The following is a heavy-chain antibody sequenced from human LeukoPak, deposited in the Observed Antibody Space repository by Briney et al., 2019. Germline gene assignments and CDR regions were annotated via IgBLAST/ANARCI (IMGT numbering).Heavy chain of an antibody. Sequence: PGGSLRLSCAASGFTFSTHTVAWVRQAPWKGLECLSYISGSTSVIYYADSVKGRFTISRDNAKNSLYLQMNSLKAEDTAVYYCARGLYYMDVWGKGTTVTVSS. CDR3: ARGLYYMDV. CDR1: GFTFSTHT. J-gene: IGHJ6*03. V-gene: IGHV3-48*01. CDR2: ISGSTSVI.